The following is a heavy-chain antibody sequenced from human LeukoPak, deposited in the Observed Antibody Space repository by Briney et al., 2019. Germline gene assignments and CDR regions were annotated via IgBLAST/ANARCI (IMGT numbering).Heavy chain of an antibody. Sequence: PSETLSLTCAVYGGSFSGYYWSWIRQPPGKGLEWIGYIYYSGSTYYNPSLKSRVTISVDTSKNQFSLKLSSVTAADTAVYYCAREAGGRFDPWGQGTLVTVSS. V-gene: IGHV4-34*09. CDR2: IYYSGST. CDR3: AREAGGRFDP. CDR1: GGSFSGYY. D-gene: IGHD3-10*01. J-gene: IGHJ5*02.